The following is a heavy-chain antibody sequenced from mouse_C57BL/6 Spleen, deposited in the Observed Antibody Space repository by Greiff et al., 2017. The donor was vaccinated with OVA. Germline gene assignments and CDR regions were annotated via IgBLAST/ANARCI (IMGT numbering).Heavy chain of an antibody. D-gene: IGHD1-1*01. Sequence: EVMLVESGGDLVKPGGSLKLSCAASGFTFSSYGMSWVRQTPDKRLEWVATISSGGSYTYYPDSVKGRFTISRDNAKNTLYLQMSSLKSEDTAMYYCARRDYYGSIPYFDYWGQGTTLTVSS. J-gene: IGHJ2*01. CDR3: ARRDYYGSIPYFDY. V-gene: IGHV5-6*02. CDR1: GFTFSSYG. CDR2: ISSGGSYT.